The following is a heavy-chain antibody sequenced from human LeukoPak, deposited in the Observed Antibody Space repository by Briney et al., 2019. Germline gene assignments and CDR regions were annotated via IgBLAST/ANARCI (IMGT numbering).Heavy chain of an antibody. CDR1: GYTFTGYY. CDR3: ARGGLYYDFWSGYWVDY. V-gene: IGHV1-2*06. CDR2: INPNSGGT. D-gene: IGHD3-3*01. J-gene: IGHJ4*02. Sequence: ASVKASCKASGYTFTGYYMHWVRQAPGQGLEWMGRINPNSGGTNYAQKFQGRVTMTRDTSISTAYMELSRLRSDDTAVYYCARGGLYYDFWSGYWVDYWGQGTLVTVSS.